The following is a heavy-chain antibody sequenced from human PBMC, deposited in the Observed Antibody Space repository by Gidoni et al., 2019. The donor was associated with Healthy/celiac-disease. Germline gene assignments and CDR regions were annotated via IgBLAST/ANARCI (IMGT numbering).Heavy chain of an antibody. J-gene: IGHJ4*02. V-gene: IGHV3-15*01. CDR1: GFTFSNAW. CDR3: TTELGTHLGELSSAFDY. D-gene: IGHD3-16*02. Sequence: EVQLVESGGGLVKPGGSLRLPCADSGFTFSNAWMSWVRQAPGKGLEWVGRIKSKTDGGTTDYAAPVKGRFTISRDDSKNTLYLQMNSLKTEDTAVYYCTTELGTHLGELSSAFDYWGQGTLVTVSS. CDR2: IKSKTDGGTT.